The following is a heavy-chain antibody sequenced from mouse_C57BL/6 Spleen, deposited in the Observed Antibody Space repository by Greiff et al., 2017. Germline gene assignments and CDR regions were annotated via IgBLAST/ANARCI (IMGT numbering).Heavy chain of an antibody. CDR3: ALYYGSSRYLDY. CDR2: IYPGSGST. D-gene: IGHD1-1*01. Sequence: QVQLQQPGAELVKPGASVKMSCKASGYTFTSYWITWVKQRPGQGLEWIGDIYPGSGSTNYNEKFKSKATLTVDRSSSTAYMQRSSLTSEDSAVYYCALYYGSSRYLDYWGQGTTLTVSS. V-gene: IGHV1-55*01. J-gene: IGHJ2*01. CDR1: GYTFTSYW.